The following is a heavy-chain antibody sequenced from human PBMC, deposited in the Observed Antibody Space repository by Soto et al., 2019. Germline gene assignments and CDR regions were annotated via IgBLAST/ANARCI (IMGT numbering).Heavy chain of an antibody. CDR1: GYTFTSYG. CDR3: AIDRPVLMPIVVVPAATNWFDP. Sequence: ASVKVSCKASGYTFTSYGISWVRQAPGQELEWMGWISAYNGNTNYAQKLQGRVTMTTDTSTSTAYMELRSLRSDDTAVYYCAIDRPVLMPIVVVPAATNWFDPWGQGTLVTVSS. J-gene: IGHJ5*02. CDR2: ISAYNGNT. V-gene: IGHV1-18*01. D-gene: IGHD2-2*01.